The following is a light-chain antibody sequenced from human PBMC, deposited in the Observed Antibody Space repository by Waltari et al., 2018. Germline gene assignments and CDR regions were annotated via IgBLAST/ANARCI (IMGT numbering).Light chain of an antibody. CDR1: SSDVGGYNY. CDR2: EVN. CDR3: SSYAGSNNRV. Sequence: QSALTHPPSASGSPGQSVTISCTGTSSDVGGYNYVSWYQQHPGKAPKLMIYEVNKRPSGVPDRFSGSKSGNTASLIVSGLQAEDEADYYCSSYAGSNNRVFGGGTKLTVL. J-gene: IGLJ3*02. V-gene: IGLV2-8*01.